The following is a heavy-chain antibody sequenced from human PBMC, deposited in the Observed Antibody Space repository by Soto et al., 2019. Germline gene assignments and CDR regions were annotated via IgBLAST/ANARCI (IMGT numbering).Heavy chain of an antibody. CDR3: ALGRGLYYYYGMDV. CDR1: GGSISSGDYY. J-gene: IGHJ6*02. V-gene: IGHV4-30-4*01. D-gene: IGHD3-10*01. CDR2: IHYSGST. Sequence: QVQLQESGPGLVKPSQTLSLTCTVSGGSISSGDYYWSWIRQPPGKALEWIGYIHYSGSTYYNPSLKSRVTTAVDTAKHHFILKTRSVTTADTAVYYGALGRGLYYYYGMDVWGQGTTVTVSS.